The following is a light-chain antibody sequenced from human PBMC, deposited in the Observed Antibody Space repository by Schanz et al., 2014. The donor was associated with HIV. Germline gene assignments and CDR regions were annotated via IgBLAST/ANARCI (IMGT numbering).Light chain of an antibody. CDR3: QHYGGPYT. CDR1: QIIGTN. V-gene: IGKV3-20*01. J-gene: IGKJ2*01. Sequence: ERVMTQSPATLSVSPGERATLSCRASQIIGTNLAWYQQRPGQAPRLLIYGASSRATGISDRFSGSGSGTDFTLTISRLEPEDFAVYYCQHYGGPYTFGQGTKLEIK. CDR2: GAS.